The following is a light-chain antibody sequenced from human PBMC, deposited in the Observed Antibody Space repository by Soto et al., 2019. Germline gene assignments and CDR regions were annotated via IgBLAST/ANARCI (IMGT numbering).Light chain of an antibody. V-gene: IGKV1-5*01. CDR2: DAS. CDR1: QTISSW. Sequence: IQMTQSPSTLSASVGDRVTITCRASQTISSWLAWYQQKPGKAPKLLIYDASSLESGVPSRFSGSGSGTDFTLTISRLEPEDFAVYYCQQYGSLSWTFGQGTMVDVK. CDR3: QQYGSLSWT. J-gene: IGKJ1*01.